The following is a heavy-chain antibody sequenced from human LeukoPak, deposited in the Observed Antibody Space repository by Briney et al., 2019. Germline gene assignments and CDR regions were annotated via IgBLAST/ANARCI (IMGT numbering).Heavy chain of an antibody. D-gene: IGHD2-8*01. CDR1: GYTFTNYY. Sequence: ASVKVSCKASGYTFTNYYMHWVRQAPGQGLEWMGWINPSSGGTNSAQKFQGRVTMTRDTSISAAYMELRSLRSDDTAVYYCARHVSSSNEDYWGQGTLVTVSS. J-gene: IGHJ4*02. CDR2: INPSSGGT. CDR3: ARHVSSSNEDY. V-gene: IGHV1-2*02.